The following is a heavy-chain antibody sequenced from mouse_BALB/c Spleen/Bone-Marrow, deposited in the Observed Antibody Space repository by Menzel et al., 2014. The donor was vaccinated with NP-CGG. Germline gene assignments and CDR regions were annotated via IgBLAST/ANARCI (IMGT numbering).Heavy chain of an antibody. CDR1: GFTFSSFG. J-gene: IGHJ2*01. CDR3: TRGGNWEDFDY. D-gene: IGHD4-1*01. Sequence: LMESGGGLVQPGGSRKLSCAASGFTFSSFGMHWVRQAPEKGLEWVAYISSGSSPIFYADTVKGRFTISRDNPKNTLFLQMTSLRSEDTAMYYCTRGGNWEDFDYWGQGTTLAVSS. CDR2: ISSGSSPI. V-gene: IGHV5-17*02.